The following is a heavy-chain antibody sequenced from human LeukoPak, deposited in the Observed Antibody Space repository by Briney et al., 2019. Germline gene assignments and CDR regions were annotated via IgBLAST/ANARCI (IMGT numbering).Heavy chain of an antibody. V-gene: IGHV1-18*01. CDR3: ASDGRGVRRGGYYGMDV. CDR1: GYTFTSYG. D-gene: IGHD3-10*01. CDR2: ISAYNGNT. J-gene: IGHJ6*02. Sequence: ASVKVSCKASGYTFTSYGITWVRQAPGQGLEWMGWISAYNGNTNYAQKVQGRVTMTTDTSTSTAYMELRSLRADDTAVYYCASDGRGVRRGGYYGMDVWGQGTTVTVSS.